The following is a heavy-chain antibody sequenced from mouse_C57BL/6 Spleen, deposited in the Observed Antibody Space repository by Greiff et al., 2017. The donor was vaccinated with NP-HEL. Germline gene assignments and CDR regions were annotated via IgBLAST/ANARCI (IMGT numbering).Heavy chain of an antibody. CDR2: INYDGSST. J-gene: IGHJ4*01. V-gene: IGHV5-16*01. CDR3: ARDGLGHAMDY. CDR1: GFTFSDYY. Sequence: EVQLVESEGGLVQPGSSMKLSCTASGFTFSDYYMAWVRQVPEKGLEWVANINYDGSSTYYLDSLKSRFIISRDNAKNILYLQMSSLKSEDTATYYCARDGLGHAMDYWGQGTSVTVSS. D-gene: IGHD4-1*01.